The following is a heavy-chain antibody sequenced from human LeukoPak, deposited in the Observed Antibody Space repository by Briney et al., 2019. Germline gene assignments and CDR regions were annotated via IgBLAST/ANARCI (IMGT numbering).Heavy chain of an antibody. V-gene: IGHV4-61*09. CDR2: IYTSGST. CDR3: ARLQSYYYYMDV. J-gene: IGHJ6*03. D-gene: IGHD4-11*01. Sequence: SQTLSLTCTVSGGSISSGGYYWSWIRQPPGKELEWIGYIYTSGSTNYNPSLKSRVTISVDTSKNQFSLKLSSVTAADTAVYYCARLQSYYYYMDVWGKGTTVTVSS. CDR1: GGSISSGGYY.